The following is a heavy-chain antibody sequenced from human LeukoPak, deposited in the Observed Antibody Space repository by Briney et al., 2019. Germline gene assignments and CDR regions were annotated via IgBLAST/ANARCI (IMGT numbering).Heavy chain of an antibody. CDR1: GYSFTSRD. CDR2: INPGNGDT. CDR3: ARARGDDYGDYHY. J-gene: IGHJ4*02. V-gene: IGHV1-3*03. Sequence: ASVKVSCKTSGYSFTSRDMHWVRQAPGQSLEWMGCINPGNGDTKYSQEFQGRVTITADESTSTAYMELSSLRSEDTAVYYCARARGDDYGDYHYWGQGTLVTVSS. D-gene: IGHD4-17*01.